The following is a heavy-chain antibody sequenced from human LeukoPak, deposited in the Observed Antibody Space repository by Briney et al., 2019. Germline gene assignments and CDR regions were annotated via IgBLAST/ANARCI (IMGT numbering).Heavy chain of an antibody. CDR2: IRYDGTNE. D-gene: IGHD2-8*02. CDR3: ATYRQVLLPFES. Sequence: GGSLRLSCGASGFSFSYYGMHWVRQAPGKGLDWVAFIRYDGTNEYYADSVRGRFTISRDNSKSTLSLQMNSLRAEDTAIYYCATYRQVLLPFESWGQGTLVTVSS. CDR1: GFSFSYYG. V-gene: IGHV3-30*02. J-gene: IGHJ4*02.